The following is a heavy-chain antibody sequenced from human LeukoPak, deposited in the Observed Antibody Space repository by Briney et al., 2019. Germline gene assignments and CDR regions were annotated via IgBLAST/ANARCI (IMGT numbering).Heavy chain of an antibody. CDR2: IYHSGST. CDR3: ARDPNSENSYGYSRGY. J-gene: IGHJ4*02. V-gene: IGHV4-30-2*01. CDR1: GGSISSGGYY. D-gene: IGHD5-18*01. Sequence: PSETLSLTCTVSGGSISSGGYYWSWIRQPPGKGLEWIGYIYHSGSTYYNPSLKSRVTISVDRSKNQFSLKLSSVTAADTAVYYCARDPNSENSYGYSRGYWGQGTLVTVSS.